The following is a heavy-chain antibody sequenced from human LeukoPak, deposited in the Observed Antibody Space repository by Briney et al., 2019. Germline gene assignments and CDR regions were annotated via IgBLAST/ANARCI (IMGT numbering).Heavy chain of an antibody. D-gene: IGHD3-10*01. CDR3: AKDPIYYVSGRFDI. CDR1: GFTFSSYA. CDR2: ISGNGDST. J-gene: IGHJ3*02. Sequence: PGGSLSLSCAASGFTFSSYAMSWVRQAPGKGLEWVSTISGNGDSTYYGDSVKGRFTISRDKSKNTLYLQMNSLRAEDTAVYYCAKDPIYYVSGRFDIWGQGTMVTVSS. V-gene: IGHV3-23*01.